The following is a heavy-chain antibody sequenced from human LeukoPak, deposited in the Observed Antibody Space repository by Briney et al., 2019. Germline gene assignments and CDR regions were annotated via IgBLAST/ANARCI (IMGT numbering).Heavy chain of an antibody. CDR1: GGSISSGSYY. CDR2: IYSSGST. D-gene: IGHD3-3*01. V-gene: IGHV4-61*02. Sequence: SQTLSLTCTVSGGSISSGSYYWSWIRQPAGKGLEWIGRIYSSGSTNYNPSLQSRVTISVDTSKNQFSLKLSSVTAADTAVYYCARDLGFTYYDFWSGYFMGDAFDIWGQGTIVTVSS. J-gene: IGHJ3*02. CDR3: ARDLGFTYYDFWSGYFMGDAFDI.